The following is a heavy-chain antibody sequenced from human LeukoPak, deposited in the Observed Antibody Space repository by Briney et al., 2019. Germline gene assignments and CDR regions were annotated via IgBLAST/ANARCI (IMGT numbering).Heavy chain of an antibody. Sequence: GASVKASCKASGYTFTSYGISWVRQAPGQGLEWMGWISAYNGNTNYAQKLQGRVTMTTDTSTSTAYMELRSLRSDDTAVYYCARLAAAGTDRVGAVDYWGQGTLVTVSS. J-gene: IGHJ4*02. V-gene: IGHV1-18*01. CDR1: GYTFTSYG. CDR3: ARLAAAGTDRVGAVDY. D-gene: IGHD6-13*01. CDR2: ISAYNGNT.